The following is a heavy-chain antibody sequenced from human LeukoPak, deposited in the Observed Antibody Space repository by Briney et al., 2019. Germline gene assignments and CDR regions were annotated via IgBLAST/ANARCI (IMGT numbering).Heavy chain of an antibody. CDR2: INPNSGGT. V-gene: IGHV1-2*02. D-gene: IGHD3-9*01. J-gene: IGHJ5*02. CDR3: ARDQSDWYYDILTGYPDHAFDP. CDR1: GYTFTGYY. Sequence: ASVKVSCKASGYTFTGYYMHWVRQAPGQGLEWMGWINPNSGGTNYAQKFQGRVTMTRDTSISTAYMELSRLRSDDTAVYYCARDQSDWYYDILTGYPDHAFDPWGQGTLVTVSS.